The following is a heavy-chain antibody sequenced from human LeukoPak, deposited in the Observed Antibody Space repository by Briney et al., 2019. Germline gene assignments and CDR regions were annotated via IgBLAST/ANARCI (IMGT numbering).Heavy chain of an antibody. CDR3: ARGGSYSSSSFDY. V-gene: IGHV3-74*01. CDR1: GFTFNNYW. CDR2: INSDGSST. J-gene: IGHJ4*02. Sequence: QPGGSLRLSCAASGFTFNNYWMHWVRQAPGKGLVWVSRINSDGSSTNYADSVKGRFTISRDNAKNTLYLQMNSLRAEDTAVYYCARGGSYSSSSFDYWGQGTLVTVS. D-gene: IGHD6-6*01.